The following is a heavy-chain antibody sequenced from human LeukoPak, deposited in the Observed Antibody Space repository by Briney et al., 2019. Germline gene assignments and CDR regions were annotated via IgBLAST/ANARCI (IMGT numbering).Heavy chain of an antibody. CDR1: GGPISTYS. D-gene: IGHD3/OR15-3a*01. CDR2: IYTSGST. V-gene: IGHV4-4*07. Sequence: SETLSLTCIVSGGPISTYSWTWIRQPTGKGLECIGRIYTSGSTHHNPSLESRVTISVDTSKNHFSLELSSVTAADSAVYYCARVGLVPAAFDIWGQGTMVTVSS. CDR3: ARVGLVPAAFDI. J-gene: IGHJ3*02.